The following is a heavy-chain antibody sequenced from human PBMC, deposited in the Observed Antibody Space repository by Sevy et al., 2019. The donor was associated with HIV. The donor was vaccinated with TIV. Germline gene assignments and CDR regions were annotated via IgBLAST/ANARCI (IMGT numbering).Heavy chain of an antibody. CDR3: ARPYGSGSWEAFDI. D-gene: IGHD3-10*01. CDR2: ISSISNYI. V-gene: IGHV3-21*01. CDR1: GFTFSTYT. Sequence: GGSLRLSCAASGFTFSTYTMNWVRQAPGKGLQWVSSISSISNYIYYADSVKGRFTISRDNAKNSLYIQMNSLRAEDTAVYYCARPYGSGSWEAFDIWGQGTMVTVSS. J-gene: IGHJ3*02.